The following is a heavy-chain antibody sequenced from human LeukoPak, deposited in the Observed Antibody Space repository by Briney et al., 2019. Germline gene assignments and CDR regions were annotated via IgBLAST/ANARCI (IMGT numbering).Heavy chain of an antibody. CDR3: ARLYYYDSSGYDY. Sequence: SETLSLTCAVYGGSFSGYYWSWIRQPPGKGLEWIGEINHSGSTNYNPSLKSRVTISVDTSKNQFSLKLSSVAAWDTAVYYCARLYYYDSSGYDYWAQGTQVTVSS. V-gene: IGHV4-34*01. CDR1: GGSFSGYY. CDR2: INHSGST. D-gene: IGHD3-22*01. J-gene: IGHJ4*02.